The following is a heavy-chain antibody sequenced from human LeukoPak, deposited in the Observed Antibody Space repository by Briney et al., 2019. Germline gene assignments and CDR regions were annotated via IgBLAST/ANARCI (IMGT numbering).Heavy chain of an antibody. CDR3: ARGAYGDYVYGDYFDY. CDR1: GGSISSSGYS. CDR2: IYHGGST. D-gene: IGHD4-17*01. V-gene: IGHV4-30-2*06. Sequence: SETLSLTCAVSGGSISSSGYSWNWIRQSPGKGLEWIGYIYHGGSTYYNPSLKSRVTISVDRSKNQFALKLTAVTAADTAVYYCARGAYGDYVYGDYFDYWGQGTLVTVSS. J-gene: IGHJ4*02.